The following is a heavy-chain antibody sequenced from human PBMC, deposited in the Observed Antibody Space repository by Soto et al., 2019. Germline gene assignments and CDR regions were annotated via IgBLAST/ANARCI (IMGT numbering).Heavy chain of an antibody. CDR3: ARDHHEQMSFDW. J-gene: IGHJ4*02. CDR1: GITFGDYY. Sequence: QVQLVESGGGLVKPGGSLRLSCVASGITFGDYYMTWVRQAPGKGLEWLSYISSSVGIKYYADSVKGRFTISRDNGKNSLYLQMNSLRVDDTAVYYCARDHHEQMSFDWWGQGTLVTVSS. CDR2: ISSSVGIK. V-gene: IGHV3-11*01.